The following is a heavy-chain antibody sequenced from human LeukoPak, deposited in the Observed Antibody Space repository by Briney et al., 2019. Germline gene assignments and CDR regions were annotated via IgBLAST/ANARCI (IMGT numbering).Heavy chain of an antibody. Sequence: GGSLRLSCAASGFTFNSYAMSWVRQAPGKGLEWVSAISGSGGSTYYADSVKGRFTISRDNSKNTLYLQMNSLRAEDTAVYYCANEPYYDTYYFDYWGQGPLVTVSS. V-gene: IGHV3-23*01. CDR3: ANEPYYDTYYFDY. D-gene: IGHD3-9*01. CDR1: GFTFNSYA. J-gene: IGHJ4*02. CDR2: ISGSGGST.